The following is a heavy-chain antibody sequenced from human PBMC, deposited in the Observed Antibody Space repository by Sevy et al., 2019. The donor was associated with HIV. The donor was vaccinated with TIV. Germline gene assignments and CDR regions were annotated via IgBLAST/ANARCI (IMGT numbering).Heavy chain of an antibody. V-gene: IGHV3-30*02. Sequence: GGSLRLSCAASAFTFSTYGKHWVRQAPGKGLEWVAFIRYDGSNKYYADSVKGRFTISRDNSKNTLYLQMNSLRPEDTAVYYCAKGGQQLLLSDLDYWGQGTLVTVSS. J-gene: IGHJ4*02. CDR3: AKGGQQLLLSDLDY. CDR2: IRYDGSNK. D-gene: IGHD2-15*01. CDR1: AFTFSTYG.